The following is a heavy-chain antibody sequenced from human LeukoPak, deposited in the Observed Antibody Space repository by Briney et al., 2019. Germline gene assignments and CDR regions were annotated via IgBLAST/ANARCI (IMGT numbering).Heavy chain of an antibody. D-gene: IGHD3-3*01. Sequence: GASVKASCKASGYTFTGYVINWVRLTTGQGLELMGWVNPNSGNTGYTQKFQGRVTITRSTSIATAYMELSSLRSDDTAVYFCARGASRSFDLWGQGTLATVSS. CDR2: VNPNSGNT. J-gene: IGHJ4*02. CDR3: ARGASRSFDL. CDR1: GYTFTGYV. V-gene: IGHV1-8*03.